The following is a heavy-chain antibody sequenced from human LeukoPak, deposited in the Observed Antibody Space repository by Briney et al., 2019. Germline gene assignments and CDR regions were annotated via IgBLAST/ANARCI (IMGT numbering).Heavy chain of an antibody. CDR2: IRYNGVST. CDR1: GFTFDSHA. Sequence: GGSLRLSCGASGFTFDSHAMSWVRQAPGKGPEWVAGIRYNGVSTYHADSVKGRFTISRDNAKNSLFLQMNFLGAEDTAVYYCATISAWFIDYWGQGTLVTVSS. D-gene: IGHD6-19*01. J-gene: IGHJ4*02. V-gene: IGHV3-20*04. CDR3: ATISAWFIDY.